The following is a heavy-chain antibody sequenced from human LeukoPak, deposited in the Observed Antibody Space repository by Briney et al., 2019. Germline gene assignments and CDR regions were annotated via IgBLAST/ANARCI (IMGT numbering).Heavy chain of an antibody. CDR1: GFPFISYG. D-gene: IGHD1-14*01. CDR2: ISYEGSNR. J-gene: IGHJ4*02. Sequence: PGGSLRLSCAASGFPFISYGMQWVRQSPGKGMEWVAVISYEGSNRYYADSVKGRFTISSDNSKNPLYPQMSSLRGDGTAGYYCAIDFRAGGPHYFDYWGQGTPVTVPS. V-gene: IGHV3-30*03. CDR3: AIDFRAGGPHYFDY.